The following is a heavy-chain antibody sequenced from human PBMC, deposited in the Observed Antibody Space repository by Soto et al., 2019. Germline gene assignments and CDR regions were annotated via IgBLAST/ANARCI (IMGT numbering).Heavy chain of an antibody. Sequence: ASVKVSCKASGYTFTSYDINWVRQATGQGLEWMGWMNPNSGNTGYAQKFQGRVTMTRNTSISTAYMELSSLRSEDTAVYYCARGRGGYCSSTSCSQYYGMDVWGQGTKVTVSS. D-gene: IGHD2-2*03. J-gene: IGHJ6*02. V-gene: IGHV1-8*01. CDR3: ARGRGGYCSSTSCSQYYGMDV. CDR2: MNPNSGNT. CDR1: GYTFTSYD.